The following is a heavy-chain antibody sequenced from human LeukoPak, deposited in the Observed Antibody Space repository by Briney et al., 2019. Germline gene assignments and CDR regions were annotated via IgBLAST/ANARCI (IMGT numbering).Heavy chain of an antibody. CDR3: ARSYGDYLFDY. J-gene: IGHJ4*02. CDR1: GFTFSSYS. D-gene: IGHD4-17*01. CDR2: ISSSSSTI. Sequence: GGSLRLSCAASGFTFSSYSMNWVRQAPGKGLEWVSYISSSSSTIYYVDPVKGRFTISRDNAKNSLYLQMNSLRAEDTAVYYCARSYGDYLFDYWGQGTLVTVSS. V-gene: IGHV3-48*04.